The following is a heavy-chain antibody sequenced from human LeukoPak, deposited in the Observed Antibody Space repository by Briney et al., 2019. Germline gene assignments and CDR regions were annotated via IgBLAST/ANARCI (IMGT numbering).Heavy chain of an antibody. V-gene: IGHV5-51*01. CDR3: ARQGKMGATYYDY. Sequence: GESLKISCKGSGYSFTSYWIGWVRQMPGKGREWMGIIYHGDSDTTYSPSFQGQVTISADKSISTAYLQWSSLKPSDTAMYYCARQGKMGATYYDYGGQGTLVTVSS. CDR2: IYHGDSDT. CDR1: GYSFTSYW. J-gene: IGHJ4*02. D-gene: IGHD1-26*01.